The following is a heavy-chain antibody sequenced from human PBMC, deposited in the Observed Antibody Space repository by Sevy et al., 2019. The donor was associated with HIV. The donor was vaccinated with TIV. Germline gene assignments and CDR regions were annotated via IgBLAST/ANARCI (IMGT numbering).Heavy chain of an antibody. CDR2: ISGSAYST. V-gene: IGHV3-23*01. Sequence: GGSLRLSCAASGFTFNTYAMSWVRQAPGKGLEWVSGISGSAYSTYYADSVKGRFTISRDNSKNTLSLQMNSLRAEDTAVYYCAKESPGYNYDSSGSLDYLGQGTLVTVSS. J-gene: IGHJ4*02. D-gene: IGHD3-22*01. CDR3: AKESPGYNYDSSGSLDY. CDR1: GFTFNTYA.